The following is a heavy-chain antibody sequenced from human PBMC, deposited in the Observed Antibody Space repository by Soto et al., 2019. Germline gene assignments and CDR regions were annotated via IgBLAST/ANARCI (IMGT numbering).Heavy chain of an antibody. Sequence: SETLSLTCAVSGGSISSGGYSWSWIRQPPGKGLEWIGYIYHSGSTYYNPSLKSRVTISVDRSKNQFSLKLSSVTAADTAVYYGASSNYDSTITIYYCGQGTLVTVYS. CDR1: GGSISSGGYS. D-gene: IGHD3-22*01. V-gene: IGHV4-30-2*01. J-gene: IGHJ4*02. CDR2: IYHSGST. CDR3: ASSNYDSTITIYY.